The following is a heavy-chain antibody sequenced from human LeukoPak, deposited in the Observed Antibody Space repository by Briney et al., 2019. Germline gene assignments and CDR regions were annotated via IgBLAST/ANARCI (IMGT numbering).Heavy chain of an antibody. CDR1: GGSISSYY. CDR2: IYYSGST. D-gene: IGHD6-13*01. J-gene: IGHJ4*02. CDR3: ARYSSSWSPYYFDY. Sequence: SETLSLTCTVSGGSISSYYWSWIRQPPGKGLEWIGYIYYSGSTNYNPSLKSRVTISVDTSKNQFSLKLSPVTAADTAVYYCARYSSSWSPYYFDYWGQGTLVTVSS. V-gene: IGHV4-59*01.